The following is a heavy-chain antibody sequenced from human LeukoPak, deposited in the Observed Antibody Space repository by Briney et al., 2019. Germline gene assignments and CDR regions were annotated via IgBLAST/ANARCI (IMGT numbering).Heavy chain of an antibody. D-gene: IGHD1-14*01. CDR3: ARQYIVEPPDLPFDF. Sequence: SETLSLTCTVSGDSISSRRFYWGWIRQPPGKGLEWIGSIYYSGSTYYNPSLKSRVTISVDTSKNQFSLKLNSVTTADTAVYYCARQYIVEPPDLPFDFWGQGTLVTVSS. V-gene: IGHV4-39*01. CDR2: IYYSGST. J-gene: IGHJ4*02. CDR1: GDSISSRRFY.